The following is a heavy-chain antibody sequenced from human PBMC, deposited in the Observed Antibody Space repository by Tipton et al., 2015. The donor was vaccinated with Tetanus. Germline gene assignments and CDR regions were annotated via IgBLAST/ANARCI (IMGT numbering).Heavy chain of an antibody. CDR3: ARGGLGEEGY. D-gene: IGHD3-10*01. CDR2: IYYSGST. J-gene: IGHJ4*02. Sequence: LRLSCTVSGGSISSYYWSWIRQPPGKGLEWIGYIYYSGSTNYNPSLKSRVTISVDTSKNQFSLKLSSVTAADTAVYYCARGGLGEEGYWGQGPLVTVSS. CDR1: GGSISSYY. V-gene: IGHV4-59*01.